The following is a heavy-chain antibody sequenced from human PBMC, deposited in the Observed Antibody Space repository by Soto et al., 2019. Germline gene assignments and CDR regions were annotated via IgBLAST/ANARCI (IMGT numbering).Heavy chain of an antibody. CDR1: GGSFSGYY. V-gene: IGHV4-31*11. J-gene: IGHJ4*02. CDR3: ARAQTLFGIITVFDY. Sequence: SETLSLTCAVYGGSFSGYYWSWIRQHPGKGLEWIGYIYYSGSTYYNPSLKSRVTISIDTSKNQFSLKLSSVTAADTAVYYCARAQTLFGIITVFDYWRQGTLVTVSS. CDR2: IYYSGST. D-gene: IGHD3-3*01.